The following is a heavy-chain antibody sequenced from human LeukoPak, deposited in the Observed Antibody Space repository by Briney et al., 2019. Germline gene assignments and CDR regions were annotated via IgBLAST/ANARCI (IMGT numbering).Heavy chain of an antibody. Sequence: QPGGSLRLSCVASGLTVSSNYMSWVRQAPGKGLEWVSLLYRGGDTYYADSVKGRFTISRDNSKNTLYMQMNSLRVEDTAIYYCVRDASVDSEGVRWFDPWGQGTLVTVSS. J-gene: IGHJ5*02. D-gene: IGHD3-9*01. V-gene: IGHV3-66*01. CDR2: LYRGGDT. CDR3: VRDASVDSEGVRWFDP. CDR1: GLTVSSNY.